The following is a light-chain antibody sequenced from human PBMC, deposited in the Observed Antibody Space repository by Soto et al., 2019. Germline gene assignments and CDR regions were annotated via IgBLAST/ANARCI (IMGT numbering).Light chain of an antibody. CDR2: DVT. CDR3: SSYTSNTTPYV. CDR1: SSDFGAYNY. J-gene: IGLJ1*01. Sequence: ALTQPASVSGSPGQSIAISCTGTSSDFGAYNYVSWYQQHPGKVPKLVIYDVTNRPSGVSDRFSGSKSGNTASLTISGLQAEDEADYYCSSYTSNTTPYVFGTGTKSPS. V-gene: IGLV2-14*01.